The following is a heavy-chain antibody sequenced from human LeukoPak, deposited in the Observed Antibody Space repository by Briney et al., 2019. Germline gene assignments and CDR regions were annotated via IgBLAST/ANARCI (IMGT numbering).Heavy chain of an antibody. CDR3: AREIVVTMVRGVNDAFDI. D-gene: IGHD3-10*01. J-gene: IGHJ3*02. V-gene: IGHV7-4-1*02. CDR2: INTNTGNP. Sequence: GASVKVSCKASGYTFTSYAMNWVRQAPGQGLEWMGWINTNTGNPTYAQGFTGRFVFSLDTSVSTAYLQISSLKAEDTAVYYCAREIVVTMVRGVNDAFDIWGQGTMVTVSS. CDR1: GYTFTSYA.